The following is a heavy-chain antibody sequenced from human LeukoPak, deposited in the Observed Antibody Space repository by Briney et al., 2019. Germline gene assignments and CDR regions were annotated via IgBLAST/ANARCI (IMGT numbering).Heavy chain of an antibody. CDR1: GYTFTSYG. V-gene: IGHV1-18*01. CDR2: ISAYNGNT. CDR3: ARDLNVVVPASNDY. Sequence: ASVKVSCKASGYTFTSYGISWVRQAPGQGLEWMGWISAYNGNTNYAQKLQGRVTMTTDTSTSTAYMELRSLRSDDTAVYYCARDLNVVVPASNDYWGQGTLVTVSS. D-gene: IGHD2-2*01. J-gene: IGHJ4*02.